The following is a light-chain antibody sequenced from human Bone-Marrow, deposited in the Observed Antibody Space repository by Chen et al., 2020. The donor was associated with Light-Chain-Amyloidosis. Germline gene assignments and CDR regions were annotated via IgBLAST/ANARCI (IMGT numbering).Light chain of an antibody. Sequence: SYVLTQPSSVSVAPGQTATIACGGNNIGSTSVHWYQQTPGQAPLLVVYDDSDRPSGTPERLSGSNSGTTATLTSSRVEAGDEVDYYCQVWDRSSDRPVFGGGTKLTVL. CDR2: DDS. V-gene: IGLV3-21*02. J-gene: IGLJ3*02. CDR1: NIGSTS. CDR3: QVWDRSSDRPV.